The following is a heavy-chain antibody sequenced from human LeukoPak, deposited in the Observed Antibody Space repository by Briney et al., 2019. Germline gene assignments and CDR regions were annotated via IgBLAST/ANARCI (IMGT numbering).Heavy chain of an antibody. Sequence: ASVKVSCKASGYTFTSYGISWVRQAPGQGLEWMGWINTESGGTNFAQRFQGRVTMTRDTSISTAYMEVNRVRPDDTAVYYCARGGKSELGACDYWGQGTLVTVSS. J-gene: IGHJ4*02. CDR2: INTESGGT. CDR1: GYTFTSYG. D-gene: IGHD3-16*01. V-gene: IGHV1-2*02. CDR3: ARGGKSELGACDY.